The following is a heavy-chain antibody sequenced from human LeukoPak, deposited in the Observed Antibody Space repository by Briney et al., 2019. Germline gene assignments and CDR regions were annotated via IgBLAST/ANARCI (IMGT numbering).Heavy chain of an antibody. V-gene: IGHV1-69*01. CDR2: IIPIFGSA. Sequence: SSVKVSCKASGAIFRSYVISWLRQAPGQGLEWMGGIIPIFGSANHEQKFQGRVTITADEYTSTAYMDLSSLRDEDTAVYYCAGIGGSGWYDPWYFDYWGQGTLVTVSS. D-gene: IGHD6-13*01. CDR3: AGIGGSGWYDPWYFDY. J-gene: IGHJ4*02. CDR1: GAIFRSYV.